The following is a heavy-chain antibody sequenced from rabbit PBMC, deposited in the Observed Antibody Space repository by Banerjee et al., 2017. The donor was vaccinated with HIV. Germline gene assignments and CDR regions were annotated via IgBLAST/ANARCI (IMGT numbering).Heavy chain of an antibody. D-gene: IGHD6-1*01. J-gene: IGHJ4*01. Sequence: QEQLVESGGGLVKPEGSLTLTCKASGFDLSSYYYMCWVRQAPGKGLEVVACIITSSGSTWYASWVNGRFTISKTSSTTVTLQMTSLTAADTATYFCARDLAGVTGDASALWGPGTLVTVS. CDR1: GFDLSSYYY. CDR2: IITSSGST. V-gene: IGHV1S45*01. CDR3: ARDLAGVTGDASAL.